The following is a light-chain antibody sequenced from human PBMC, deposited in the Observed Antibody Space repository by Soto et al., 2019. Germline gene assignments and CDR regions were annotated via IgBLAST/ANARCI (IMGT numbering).Light chain of an antibody. CDR2: EGS. Sequence: QAVVTQPASVSGSPGQSITISCTGTSSDVGSYNLVSWYQQHPGKAPKLMIYEGSERPSGVSNRFSGSKSGNTASLTISGLQAEDEADYYCCSYAGSSTSVVFGGGTKVTVL. CDR3: CSYAGSSTSVV. V-gene: IGLV2-23*01. CDR1: SSDVGSYNL. J-gene: IGLJ2*01.